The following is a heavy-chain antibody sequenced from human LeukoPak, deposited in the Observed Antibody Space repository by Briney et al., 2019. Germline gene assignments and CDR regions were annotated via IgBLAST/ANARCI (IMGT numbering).Heavy chain of an antibody. J-gene: IGHJ4*02. Sequence: GGSLRLSCATSGFTFSSYAMSWVRQAPGKGLEWVSGIGASGGSTYYADSVKGRFTISRDNSKKTLYLQMNSLRTEDTAVYYCAKAEGYDIVTGLDYWGQGTLVTVSS. CDR3: AKAEGYDIVTGLDY. CDR1: GFTFSSYA. V-gene: IGHV3-23*01. D-gene: IGHD3-9*01. CDR2: IGASGGST.